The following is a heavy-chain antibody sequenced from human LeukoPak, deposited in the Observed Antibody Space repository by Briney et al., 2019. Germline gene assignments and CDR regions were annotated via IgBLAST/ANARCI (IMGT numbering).Heavy chain of an antibody. CDR1: GFTFSSYA. Sequence: GGSLRLSCADSGFTFSSYAMSWVRQAPGKGLEWVSLISTSGRTHYADSVQGRFTISRDNSKNTLYLQMNSLRAEDTAVYYCAKAAGRGYNYGDYFDYWGQGTLVTVSS. CDR2: ISTSGRT. J-gene: IGHJ4*02. CDR3: AKAAGRGYNYGDYFDY. V-gene: IGHV3-23*01. D-gene: IGHD5-18*01.